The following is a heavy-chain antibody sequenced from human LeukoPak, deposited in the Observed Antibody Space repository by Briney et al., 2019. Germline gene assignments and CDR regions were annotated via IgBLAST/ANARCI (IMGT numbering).Heavy chain of an antibody. J-gene: IGHJ4*02. D-gene: IGHD3-22*01. V-gene: IGHV3-48*03. CDR2: ISSSGSTI. CDR1: GFTFSSYE. CDR3: ARTTYYYDSSGYGY. Sequence: GGSLRLSCAASGFTFSSYEMNWVRQAPGKGLEWVSYISSSGSTIYYADSMKGRFTISRDNAKNSLYLQMNSLRAEDTAVYYCARTTYYYDSSGYGYWGQGTLVTVSS.